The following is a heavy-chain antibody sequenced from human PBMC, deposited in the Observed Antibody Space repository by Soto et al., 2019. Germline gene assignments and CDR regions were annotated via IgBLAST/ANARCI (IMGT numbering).Heavy chain of an antibody. CDR3: AKAYSSGPGVTGDY. Sequence: EVQLLESGGGLVQPGGSLRLSCVASGFTFSSYAMSWVRQAPGKGLEWVSAISGSGGSTYYADSVKGRFTISRDNSKNTLYLQMNSLRAEDTAVYYCAKAYSSGPGVTGDYWGQGTLVTVSS. V-gene: IGHV3-23*01. CDR2: ISGSGGST. D-gene: IGHD6-19*01. J-gene: IGHJ4*02. CDR1: GFTFSSYA.